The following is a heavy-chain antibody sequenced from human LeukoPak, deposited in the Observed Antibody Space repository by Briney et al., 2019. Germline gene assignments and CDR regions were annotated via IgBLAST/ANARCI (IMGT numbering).Heavy chain of an antibody. Sequence: GGSLRLSCAASGFTFSRHWMDWVRQAPGKGLEWVANIKEDGSVKEYLDSVKGRFTISRDNSKNTLYLQMNSLRAEDTAVYYCARGLALNYLDYWGQGTLVTVSS. CDR1: GFTFSRHW. V-gene: IGHV3-7*01. J-gene: IGHJ4*02. CDR3: ARGLALNYLDY. CDR2: IKEDGSVK.